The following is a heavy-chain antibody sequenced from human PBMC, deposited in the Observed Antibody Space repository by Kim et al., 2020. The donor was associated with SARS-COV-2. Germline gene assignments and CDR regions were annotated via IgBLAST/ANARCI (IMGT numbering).Heavy chain of an antibody. CDR2: IIPIFGTA. CDR3: ARGVDYGDYPLFDY. J-gene: IGHJ4*02. Sequence: SVKVSCKASGGTFSSYAISWVRQAPGQGLEWMGGIIPIFGTANYAQKFQGRVTITADESTSTAYMELSSLRSEDTAVYYCARGVDYGDYPLFDYWGQGTLVTVSS. CDR1: GGTFSSYA. V-gene: IGHV1-69*13. D-gene: IGHD4-17*01.